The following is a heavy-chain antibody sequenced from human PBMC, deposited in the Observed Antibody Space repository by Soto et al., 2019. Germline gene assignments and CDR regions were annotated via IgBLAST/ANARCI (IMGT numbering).Heavy chain of an antibody. J-gene: IGHJ4*02. CDR3: ASSLRFGELLPFDY. D-gene: IGHD3-10*01. V-gene: IGHV4-59*08. Sequence: PSETLSLTCTVSGGSISSYYWSWIRQPPGKGLEWIGYIYYSGGTNYNPSLKSRVTISVDTSKNQFSLKLSSVTAADTAVYYCASSLRFGELLPFDYWGQGTLVTVSS. CDR2: IYYSGGT. CDR1: GGSISSYY.